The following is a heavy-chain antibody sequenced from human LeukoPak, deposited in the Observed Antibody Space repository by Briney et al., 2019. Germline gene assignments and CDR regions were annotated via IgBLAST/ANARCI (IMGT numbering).Heavy chain of an antibody. CDR3: ARAYNYGSGSYSAFPY. J-gene: IGHJ4*02. CDR2: IYYSGST. D-gene: IGHD3-10*01. CDR1: GGSISSYF. V-gene: IGHV4-59*01. Sequence: SETLSLTCTVSGGSISSYFWSWIRQPPGKGLEWIGYIYYSGSTNYNYNPSLKSRVTLSVDTSKNHFSLKLGSVTAADTAVYYCARAYNYGSGSYSAFPYWGQGTLVTVSS.